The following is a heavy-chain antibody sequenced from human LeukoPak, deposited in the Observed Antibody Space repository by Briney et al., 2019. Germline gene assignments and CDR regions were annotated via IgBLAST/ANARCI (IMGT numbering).Heavy chain of an antibody. D-gene: IGHD2-21*02. CDR3: ARDRESYCGGDCYLDAFDI. CDR2: ITSSGTYI. Sequence: GGSLRLSCAASGFDFNNYNMNWVRQAPGKGLEWVSSITSSGTYIYYADSVKGRFTISRDNAKNSLYLQMNSLRAEDTAVYYCARDRESYCGGDCYLDAFDIWGQGTMVTVSS. CDR1: GFDFNNYN. V-gene: IGHV3-21*01. J-gene: IGHJ3*02.